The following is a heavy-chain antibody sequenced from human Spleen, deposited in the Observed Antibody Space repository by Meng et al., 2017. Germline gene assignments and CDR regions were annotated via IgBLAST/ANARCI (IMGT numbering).Heavy chain of an antibody. Sequence: QVQLQESGPGLVKPSQTLSLTCTVSGDSISSGDYYWSWIRQPPGKGLEWIGYILYRGSPYYTPSLKSRVTISVDTSKNQFSLNLNSMTAADTAVYYCASFDHIPRRNYFDYWGQGTLVTVSS. CDR1: GDSISSGDYY. V-gene: IGHV4-30-4*01. CDR2: ILYRGSP. CDR3: ASFDHIPRRNYFDY. D-gene: IGHD2-21*01. J-gene: IGHJ4*02.